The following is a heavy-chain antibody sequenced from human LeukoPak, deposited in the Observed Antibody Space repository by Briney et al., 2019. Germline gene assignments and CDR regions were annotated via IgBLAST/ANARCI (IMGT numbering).Heavy chain of an antibody. J-gene: IGHJ5*02. D-gene: IGHD3-10*01. V-gene: IGHV4-34*01. CDR2: INHSGST. Sequence: SETLSLTCAVYGGSFSGYYWSWIRQPPGKGLEWIGEINHSGSTNYNPSLKSRVTISVDTSKNQFSLKLSFVTAADTAVYYCARRRMVRGVILPNWFDPWGQGTLVTVSS. CDR3: ARRRMVRGVILPNWFDP. CDR1: GGSFSGYY.